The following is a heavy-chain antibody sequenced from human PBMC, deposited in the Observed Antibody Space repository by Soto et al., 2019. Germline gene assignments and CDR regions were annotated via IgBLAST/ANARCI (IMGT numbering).Heavy chain of an antibody. Sequence: EVQLVESGGDWVQPGGSLRLSCAASGITVTSNYMSWVRQAPGKGLVWVSLIYHGGTTYYSDFVKGRFTISRDNSKNTLYLQMNSLRAADTAVYYCARALTGYSSGLDLDYWGQGTLVTVSS. CDR2: IYHGGTT. J-gene: IGHJ4*02. CDR1: GITVTSNY. D-gene: IGHD6-19*01. V-gene: IGHV3-66*01. CDR3: ARALTGYSSGLDLDY.